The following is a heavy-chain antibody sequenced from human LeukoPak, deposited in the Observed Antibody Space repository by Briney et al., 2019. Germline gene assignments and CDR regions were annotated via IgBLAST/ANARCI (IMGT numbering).Heavy chain of an antibody. CDR3: TRRAVATRDRGPTVDY. D-gene: IGHD3-10*01. V-gene: IGHV3-73*01. CDR2: IRSKANSYTT. Sequence: GGSLRLSCAASGFTFSGSAVHWVRQASGKGLEWVGRIRSKANSYTTAYAASVKGRFTISRDDSKNTAYLQMNSLKTEDTAVYYCTRRAVATRDRGPTVDYWGQGTLVTVSS. CDR1: GFTFSGSA. J-gene: IGHJ4*02.